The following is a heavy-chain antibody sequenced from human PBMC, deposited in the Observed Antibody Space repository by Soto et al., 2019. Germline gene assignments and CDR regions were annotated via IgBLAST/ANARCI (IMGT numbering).Heavy chain of an antibody. V-gene: IGHV4-30-2*01. CDR3: ARVPDR. CDR1: GGSISSGGYS. CDR2: IYHSGST. J-gene: IGHJ5*02. D-gene: IGHD2-2*01. Sequence: TSETLSLTCAVSGGSISSGGYSWGWIRQPPGKGLEWIGYIYHSGSTYYNPSPKSRVTISVDRSKNQFSLKLSSVTAADTAVYYCARVPDRWGQGTLVTVS.